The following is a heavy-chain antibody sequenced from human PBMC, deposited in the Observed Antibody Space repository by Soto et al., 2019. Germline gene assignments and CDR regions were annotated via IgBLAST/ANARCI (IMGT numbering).Heavy chain of an antibody. J-gene: IGHJ4*02. CDR3: ARDSSGWYTMGY. CDR1: GFTFSSYG. Sequence: GGSLRLSCAASGFTFSSYGMHWVRQAPGKGLEWVAVIWYDGSNKYYADSVKGRFTISRDNSKNTLYLQMNSLRAEDTAVYYCARDSSGWYTMGYWGQGTLVTVSS. V-gene: IGHV3-33*01. D-gene: IGHD6-19*01. CDR2: IWYDGSNK.